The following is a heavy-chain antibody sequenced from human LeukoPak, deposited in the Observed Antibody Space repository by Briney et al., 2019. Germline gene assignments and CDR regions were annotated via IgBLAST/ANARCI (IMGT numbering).Heavy chain of an antibody. CDR2: ISSSGSTI. CDR3: ARGRPEYYYDSSGYYR. D-gene: IGHD3-22*01. V-gene: IGHV3-48*03. CDR1: GFTFSSYE. J-gene: IGHJ5*02. Sequence: PGGSLRLSCAASGFTFSSYEMNWVRQAPGKGLEWVSYISSSGSTIYYADSVKGRFTISRDNAKNSLYLQMNSLRAEDTAVYYCARGRPEYYYDSSGYYRWGQGTLVTVSS.